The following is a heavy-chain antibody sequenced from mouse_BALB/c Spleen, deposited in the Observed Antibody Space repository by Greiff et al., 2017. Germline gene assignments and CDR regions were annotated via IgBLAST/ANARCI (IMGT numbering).Heavy chain of an antibody. CDR2: INSNGGST. D-gene: IGHD1-1*01. Sequence: EVKLVESGGGLVQPGGSLKLSCAASGFTFSSYGMSWVRQTPDKRLELVATINSNGGSTYYPDSVKGRFTISRDNAKNTLYLQMSSLKSEDTAMYYCARDRTTGAMDYWGQGTSVTVSS. CDR1: GFTFSSYG. CDR3: ARDRTTGAMDY. J-gene: IGHJ4*01. V-gene: IGHV5-6-3*01.